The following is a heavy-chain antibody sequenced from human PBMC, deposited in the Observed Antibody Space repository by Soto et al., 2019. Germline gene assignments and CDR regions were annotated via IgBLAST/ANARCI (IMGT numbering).Heavy chain of an antibody. Sequence: SETLSLTCAVYGGSFSGYYWSWIRQPPGKGLEWIGEINHSGSTNYNPSLKSRVTISVDTSKNQFSLKLSSVTAADTAVYYCASLFPAEASSTSCYGQNYYYMDVWGKGTTVTVSS. CDR2: INHSGST. CDR3: ASLFPAEASSTSCYGQNYYYMDV. V-gene: IGHV4-34*01. D-gene: IGHD2-2*01. J-gene: IGHJ6*03. CDR1: GGSFSGYY.